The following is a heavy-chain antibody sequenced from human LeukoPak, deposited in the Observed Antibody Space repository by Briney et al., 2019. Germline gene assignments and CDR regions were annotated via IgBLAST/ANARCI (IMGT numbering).Heavy chain of an antibody. CDR1: GFTFTDYY. D-gene: IGHD5-12*01. CDR2: IISSSRST. J-gene: IGHJ6*02. Sequence: PGGSLRLPCAASGFTFTDYYMSWIRQAPGKGLEWVSYIISSSRSTTYADSVKGRFIISRDNAKNSLYLQMNSLRAEDTAVYYCSGGYDSDYFFYYGMDVWGQGTTVTVSS. CDR3: SGGYDSDYFFYYGMDV. V-gene: IGHV3-11*06.